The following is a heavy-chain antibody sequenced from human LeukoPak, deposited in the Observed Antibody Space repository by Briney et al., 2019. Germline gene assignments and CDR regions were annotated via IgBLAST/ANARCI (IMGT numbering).Heavy chain of an antibody. CDR2: IYYSGST. J-gene: IGHJ3*02. V-gene: IGHV4-31*03. Sequence: SETLSHTCTVSGGSISSGGYYWSWIRQHPGKGLEWIGYIYYSGSTYYNPSLKSRVTISVDTSKNQFSLKLSSVTAADTAVYYCARAPRRRIPDAFDIWGQGTMVTVSS. D-gene: IGHD2-21*01. CDR3: ARAPRRRIPDAFDI. CDR1: GGSISSGGYY.